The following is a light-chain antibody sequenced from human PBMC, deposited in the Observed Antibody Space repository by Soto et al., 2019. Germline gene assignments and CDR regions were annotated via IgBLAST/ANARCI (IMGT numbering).Light chain of an antibody. CDR2: DAS. J-gene: IGKJ1*01. V-gene: IGKV1-5*01. CDR1: QSISSW. Sequence: DIQVSRAYSTLGAAVGRRCTITWRASQSISSWLAWYQQKPGKAPKLLIYDASSLERGVPSRFRGSGSGTEFTLPISSLQPDDFATYYCQQYNSYRWTFGQGTKVDIK. CDR3: QQYNSYRWT.